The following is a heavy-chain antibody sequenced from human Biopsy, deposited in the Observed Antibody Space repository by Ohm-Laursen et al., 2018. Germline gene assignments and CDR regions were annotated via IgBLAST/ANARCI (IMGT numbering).Heavy chain of an antibody. CDR3: ASVVLGPTNDAFDL. J-gene: IGHJ3*01. CDR1: GGDINNYY. D-gene: IGHD3-22*01. V-gene: IGHV4-4*07. CDR2: IYPGGST. Sequence: SETLSLTCNVSGGDINNYYWSWIRQPAGKGLEWIGRIYPGGSTNYNPSLKSRVTMSVDTSKNHFSLRLRSVTPADTAIYYCASVVLGPTNDAFDLWGRGTMVVVSS.